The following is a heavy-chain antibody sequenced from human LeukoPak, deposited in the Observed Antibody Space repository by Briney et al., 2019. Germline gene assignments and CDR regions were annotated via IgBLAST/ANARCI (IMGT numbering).Heavy chain of an antibody. D-gene: IGHD5-18*01. V-gene: IGHV3-53*01. Sequence: PGGSLRLSCAASGLTVSSNYMSWVRQAPGKGLQWVAVIYSGGSTYYADSVKGRFTISRDNSKNTLYLQMNSLIVEDTPVYYCAKDSDWIQFSSWGQGTLVTVSS. CDR2: IYSGGST. CDR3: AKDSDWIQFSS. J-gene: IGHJ5*02. CDR1: GLTVSSNY.